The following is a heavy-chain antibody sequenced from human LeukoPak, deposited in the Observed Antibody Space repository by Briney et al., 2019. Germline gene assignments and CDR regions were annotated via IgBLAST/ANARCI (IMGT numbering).Heavy chain of an antibody. V-gene: IGHV1-69*04. CDR2: IIPILGIA. D-gene: IGHD3-22*01. Sequence: SVKVSCKASGGTFSSYDICWVRQAPGQGLEWMGRIIPILGIANYAQKFQGRVTITADKSTSTAYMELSSLRSEDTAVYYCARDRYYDSSRYSRNYLNYWGQGTLVTVSS. CDR1: GGTFSSYD. J-gene: IGHJ4*02. CDR3: ARDRYYDSSRYSRNYLNY.